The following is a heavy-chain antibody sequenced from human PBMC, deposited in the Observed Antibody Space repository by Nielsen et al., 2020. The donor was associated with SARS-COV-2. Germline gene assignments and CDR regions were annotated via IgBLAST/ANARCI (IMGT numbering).Heavy chain of an antibody. V-gene: IGHV3-33*01. CDR1: GFTFSSYG. D-gene: IGHD6-13*01. CDR3: ARAAAGTISMDY. CDR2: IWYDGSNK. J-gene: IGHJ4*02. Sequence: AGSLRLSCAASGFTFSSYGMHWVRQAPGKGLEWVAVIWYDGSNKYYADSVKGQFTISRDNSKNTLYLQMNSLRAEDTAVYYCARAAAGTISMDYWGQGTLVTVSS.